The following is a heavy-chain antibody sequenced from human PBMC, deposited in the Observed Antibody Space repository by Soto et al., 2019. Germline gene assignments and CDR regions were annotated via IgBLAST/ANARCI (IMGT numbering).Heavy chain of an antibody. CDR1: GYTFSSYA. D-gene: IGHD2-21*02. Sequence: GASVKVSCKASGYTFSSYAISWVRQAHGQGLEWMGGIIPIFGTANYAQKFQGRVTITADKSTSTAYMELSSLRSEDTAVYYCARKGIGVTRYYYYYGMDVWGQGTTVTVSS. CDR2: IIPIFGTA. V-gene: IGHV1-69*06. J-gene: IGHJ6*02. CDR3: ARKGIGVTRYYYYYGMDV.